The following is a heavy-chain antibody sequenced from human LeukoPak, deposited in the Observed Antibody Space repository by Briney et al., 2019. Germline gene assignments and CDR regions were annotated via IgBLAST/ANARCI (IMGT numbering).Heavy chain of an antibody. CDR1: GDSLSRYT. V-gene: IGHV4-34*01. Sequence: PSETLSLTCAVSGDSLSRYTWTWIRQPPGKGLEWLGEINPSGSPNYNPSPKSRATISVDTSKNQFSQRVASVTAADTAVYYCASVRHDPLEYYYYIDVWGKGTTVTVSS. J-gene: IGHJ6*03. CDR2: INPSGSP. CDR3: ASVRHDPLEYYYYIDV. D-gene: IGHD2/OR15-2a*01.